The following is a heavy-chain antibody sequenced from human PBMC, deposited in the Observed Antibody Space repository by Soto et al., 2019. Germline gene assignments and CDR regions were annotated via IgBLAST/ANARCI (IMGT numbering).Heavy chain of an antibody. D-gene: IGHD3-3*01. CDR2: ISADNGNT. CDR3: ARDFPLKGFFGVVELGPMQEI. J-gene: IGHJ4*02. Sequence: ASVKGSCKASGYTFTRYVISWVRRAPGQGLEWMGWISADNGNTNYAQKLQGRVTMTTDTSTSTAYMELRSLRFDDTAVYYCARDFPLKGFFGVVELGPMQEIWGQGTLVTVSS. V-gene: IGHV1-18*01. CDR1: GYTFTRYV.